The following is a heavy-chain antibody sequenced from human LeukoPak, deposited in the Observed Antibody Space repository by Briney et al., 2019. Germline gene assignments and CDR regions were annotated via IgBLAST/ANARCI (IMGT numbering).Heavy chain of an antibody. D-gene: IGHD6-19*01. CDR1: GYTLTELS. J-gene: IGHJ5*02. CDR3: ATAVAGTHWFDP. V-gene: IGHV1-24*01. CDR2: FDPEDGET. Sequence: GASVKVSRKVSGYTLTELSMHWVRQAPGKGLEWMGGFDPEDGETIYAQKFQGRVTMTEDTSTDTAYMELSSLRSEDTAVYYCATAVAGTHWFDPWGQGTLVTVSS.